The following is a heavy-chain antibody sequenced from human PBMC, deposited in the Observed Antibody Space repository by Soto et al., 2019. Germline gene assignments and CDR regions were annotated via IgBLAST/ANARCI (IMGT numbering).Heavy chain of an antibody. J-gene: IGHJ4*02. CDR3: AREAAVAGYFDY. V-gene: IGHV3-33*01. Sequence: GGSLRLSCAASGFTFSSYGMHWVRQAPGKGLEWVAVIWYDGSNKYYADSVKGRFTISRDNSKNTPYLQMNSLRAEDTAVYYCAREAAVAGYFDYWGQGTLVTVSS. CDR2: IWYDGSNK. CDR1: GFTFSSYG. D-gene: IGHD6-19*01.